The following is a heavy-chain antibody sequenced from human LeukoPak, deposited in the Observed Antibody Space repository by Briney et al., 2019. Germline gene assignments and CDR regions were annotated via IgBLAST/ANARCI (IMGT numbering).Heavy chain of an antibody. J-gene: IGHJ4*02. D-gene: IGHD2-2*01. CDR3: ARGRDVVVPAAIQY. CDR2: INPNSGGT. V-gene: IGHV1-2*02. Sequence: ASVKVSCKASGYTFTGYYMHWVRQAPGQGLEWMGWINPNSGGTNYAQKFQGRVTMTRDTSISTAYMELSRLRSDDTAVYYCARGRDVVVPAAIQYWGQGTLVTVSS. CDR1: GYTFTGYY.